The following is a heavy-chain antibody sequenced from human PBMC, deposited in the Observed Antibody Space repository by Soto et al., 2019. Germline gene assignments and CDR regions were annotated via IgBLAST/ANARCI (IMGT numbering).Heavy chain of an antibody. D-gene: IGHD3-22*01. CDR1: GGSFSGYY. J-gene: IGHJ4*02. CDR2: INHSGST. V-gene: IGHV4-34*01. Sequence: SETLSPTCAVYGGSFSGYYWSWIRQPPGKGLEWIGEINHSGSTNYNPSLKSRVTISVDTSKNQFSLKLSSVTAADTAVYYCAFRPTYYYDSSGYYPFDYWGQGTLVTVSS. CDR3: AFRPTYYYDSSGYYPFDY.